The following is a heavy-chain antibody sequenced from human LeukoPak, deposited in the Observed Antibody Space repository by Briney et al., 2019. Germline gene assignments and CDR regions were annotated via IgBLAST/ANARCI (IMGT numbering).Heavy chain of an antibody. Sequence: PGGSLRLSCVASGFTFSDYAMNWVRQAPGKGLEWVSTFKTNSGQVYYAESVRGRFTISRDNSRSTLYLQMNSLRPEDTAIYYCAREGYYGSGSPPSLYFDYWGQGTLVTVSS. V-gene: IGHV3-23*01. CDR1: GFTFSDYA. D-gene: IGHD3-10*01. J-gene: IGHJ4*02. CDR2: FKTNSGQV. CDR3: AREGYYGSGSPPSLYFDY.